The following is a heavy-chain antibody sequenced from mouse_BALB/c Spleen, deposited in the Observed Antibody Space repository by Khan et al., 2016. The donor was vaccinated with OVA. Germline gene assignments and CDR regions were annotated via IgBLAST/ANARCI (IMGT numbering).Heavy chain of an antibody. D-gene: IGHD1-1*01. J-gene: IGHJ2*01. CDR1: GYSFTGYF. CDR2: INPHIGET. Sequence: EVQLRESGPELVRPGASVKISCKASGYSFTGYFMNWVMQSHGKSLEWIGRINPHIGETFYNQRFKDKATLTVDESSSTAHMELRSLASEDSAVYYCTRIYRSYFDYWGQGTTLTVSS. V-gene: IGHV1-20*02. CDR3: TRIYRSYFDY.